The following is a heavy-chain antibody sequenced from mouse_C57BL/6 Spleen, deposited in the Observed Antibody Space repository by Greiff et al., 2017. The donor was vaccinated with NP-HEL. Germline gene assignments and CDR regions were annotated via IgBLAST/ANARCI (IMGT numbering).Heavy chain of an antibody. CDR1: GYTFTSYW. Sequence: QVQLKQPGAELVMPGASVKLSCKASGYTFTSYWMHWVKQRPGQGLEWIGEIDPSDSYTNYNQKFKGKSTLTVDKSSSTAYMQLSSLTSEDSAVYYCARGGDYGSFYWYFDVWGTGTTVTVSS. J-gene: IGHJ1*03. CDR2: IDPSDSYT. CDR3: ARGGDYGSFYWYFDV. D-gene: IGHD1-1*01. V-gene: IGHV1-69*01.